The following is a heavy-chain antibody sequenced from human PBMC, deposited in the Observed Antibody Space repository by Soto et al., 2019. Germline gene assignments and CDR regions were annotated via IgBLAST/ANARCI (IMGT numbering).Heavy chain of an antibody. J-gene: IGHJ4*02. Sequence: GGSLRLSCAASGFTFSIYAMNWVRQAPGKGLEWVSVISGSGSSTYYADSVRGRFTISRDNSKDTLYLQMNNLRAEDTAVYYCAKPPDYNWNDYWGQGTLVTVSS. CDR2: ISGSGSST. CDR3: AKPPDYNWNDY. CDR1: GFTFSIYA. V-gene: IGHV3-23*01. D-gene: IGHD1-20*01.